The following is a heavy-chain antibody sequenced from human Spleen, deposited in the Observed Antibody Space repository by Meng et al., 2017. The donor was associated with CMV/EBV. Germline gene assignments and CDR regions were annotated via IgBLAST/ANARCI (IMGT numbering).Heavy chain of an antibody. CDR1: GFTFSRYW. Sequence: GGSLRLSCAVSGFTFSRYWMSWVRQAPGKGLEWVANIKQDGSEKYYVDSLKGRFTISRDNAKNSLYLQMNSLRAEDTAVYYCARDGEYCSSTTCSYDAFDIWGQGTMVTVSS. CDR2: IKQDGSEK. J-gene: IGHJ3*02. CDR3: ARDGEYCSSTTCSYDAFDI. D-gene: IGHD2-2*01. V-gene: IGHV3-7*01.